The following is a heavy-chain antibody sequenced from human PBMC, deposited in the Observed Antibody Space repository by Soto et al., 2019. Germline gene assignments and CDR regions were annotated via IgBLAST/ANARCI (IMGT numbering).Heavy chain of an antibody. CDR1: GGSISSGDYY. CDR2: IYYSGST. J-gene: IGHJ6*02. V-gene: IGHV4-30-4*01. CDR3: ARDLGNGNYYYYGMDV. D-gene: IGHD3-16*01. Sequence: QVQLQESGPGLVKPSQTLSLTCTVSGGSISSGDYYWSWIRQPPGKGLEWIGYIYYSGSTYYNPSLKSRVTISVDTSKNQFSLKLSSVTAADTAVYYCARDLGNGNYYYYGMDVWGQGTTVTVSS.